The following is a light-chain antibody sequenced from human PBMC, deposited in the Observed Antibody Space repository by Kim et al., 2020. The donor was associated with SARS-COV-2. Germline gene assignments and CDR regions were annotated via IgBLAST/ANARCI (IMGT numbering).Light chain of an antibody. CDR3: SSYTTSNTYV. J-gene: IGLJ1*01. Sequence: QSITISCTGTTSDIGTYTYVSWYQQHPDRAPKVIIYDVTKRPSGVSNRFSGSKSADTASLTISGLQAEDEADYYCSSYTTSNTYVFGPGTKVTVL. CDR1: TSDIGTYTY. V-gene: IGLV2-14*03. CDR2: DVT.